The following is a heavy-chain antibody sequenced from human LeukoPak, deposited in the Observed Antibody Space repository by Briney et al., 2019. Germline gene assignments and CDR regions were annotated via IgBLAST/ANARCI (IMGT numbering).Heavy chain of an antibody. V-gene: IGHV3-74*03. D-gene: IGHD1-1*01. CDR3: VRDFSLTRLERPFDN. J-gene: IGHJ4*02. Sequence: GGSLGLSCAASGFTFKSCWMHWVRQAPGKGLVWVSRIILDGTTTTYADSVRGRFTISRDNAKNTLYLQMNSLRVEDTAMYYCVRDFSLTRLERPFDNWGQGNLVTVPS. CDR1: GFTFKSCW. CDR2: IILDGTTT.